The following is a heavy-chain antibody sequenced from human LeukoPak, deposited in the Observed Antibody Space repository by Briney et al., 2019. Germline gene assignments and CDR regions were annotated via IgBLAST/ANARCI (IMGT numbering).Heavy chain of an antibody. CDR1: GFTFSGSA. Sequence: GGSLRLSCAASGFTFSGSAMHWVRQASGKGLEWVGRIRSKANSYATAYAGSVKGRFTISRDDSKNTAYLQTNSLKTEDTAVYYCTSPQDIVLVPAERMAFDIWGQGTMVTVSS. J-gene: IGHJ3*02. CDR3: TSPQDIVLVPAERMAFDI. D-gene: IGHD2-2*01. V-gene: IGHV3-73*01. CDR2: IRSKANSYAT.